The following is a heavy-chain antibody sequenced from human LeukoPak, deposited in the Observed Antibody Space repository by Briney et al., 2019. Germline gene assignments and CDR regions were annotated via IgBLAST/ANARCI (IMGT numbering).Heavy chain of an antibody. J-gene: IGHJ4*02. V-gene: IGHV4-39*07. CDR1: GGSISSSSYY. CDR3: ARGPFEWLRGSYFDS. CDR2: IYYSGST. D-gene: IGHD5-12*01. Sequence: PSETLSLTCTVSGGSISSSSYYWGWIRQPPGKGLEWIGSIYYSGSTYYNPSLKSRVTISVDTSKNQFSLKLSSVTAADTAVYYCARGPFEWLRGSYFDSWGQGTLVTVSS.